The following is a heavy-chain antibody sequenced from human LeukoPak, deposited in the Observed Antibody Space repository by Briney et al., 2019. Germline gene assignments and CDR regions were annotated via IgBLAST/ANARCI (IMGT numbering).Heavy chain of an antibody. CDR3: ARELSPGYYYYMDV. CDR1: GYTLTSYG. Sequence: ASVTVSCKASGYTLTSYGISWVRQAPGQGLGWMGWISAYNGNTNYAQKLQGRVTMTTDTSTSTAYMELRSLRSDDTAVYYCARELSPGYYYYMDVWGKGTTVTVSS. J-gene: IGHJ6*03. CDR2: ISAYNGNT. V-gene: IGHV1-18*01. D-gene: IGHD1-14*01.